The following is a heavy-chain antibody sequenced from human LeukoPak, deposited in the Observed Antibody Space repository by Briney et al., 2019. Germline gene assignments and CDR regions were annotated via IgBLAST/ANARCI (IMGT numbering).Heavy chain of an antibody. J-gene: IGHJ4*02. CDR3: ARYSGTYRDY. Sequence: GGSLRLSCAASGFTFSNYNMNWVRQAQGKGLGWVSSISRSSTYIFCAVSVKGRCAISRDNAKNSLYLQMSSLRAEDTAVYYFARYSGTYRDYWGQGTLVTVSS. D-gene: IGHD1-26*01. V-gene: IGHV3-21*01. CDR2: ISRSSTYI. CDR1: GFTFSNYN.